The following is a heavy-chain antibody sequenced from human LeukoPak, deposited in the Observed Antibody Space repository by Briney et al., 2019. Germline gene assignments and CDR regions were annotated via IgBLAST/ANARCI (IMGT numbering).Heavy chain of an antibody. D-gene: IGHD2/OR15-2a*01. Sequence: PSETLSLTCAVYGGPFSGYYWSWIRQPPGKGLEWIGEINHSGSTNYNPSLKSRVTISVDTSKNQFSLKLSSVTAADTAVYYCARGLSNSIWGQGTLVTVSS. J-gene: IGHJ4*02. CDR3: ARGLSNSI. CDR1: GGPFSGYY. CDR2: INHSGST. V-gene: IGHV4-34*01.